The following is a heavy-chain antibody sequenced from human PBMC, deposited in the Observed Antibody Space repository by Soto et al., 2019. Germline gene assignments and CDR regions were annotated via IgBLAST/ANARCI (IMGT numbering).Heavy chain of an antibody. J-gene: IGHJ4*02. D-gene: IGHD3-22*01. CDR1: GFTFSSYS. V-gene: IGHV3-21*01. Sequence: PGGSLRLSCAASGFTFSSYSMNWVRQAPGKGLEWVSSISSSSSYIYYADSVKGRFTISRDNAKNSLYLQMNSLRAEDTAVYYCARDKRTTMIAFDYWGQGTLVTVSS. CDR2: ISSSSSYI. CDR3: ARDKRTTMIAFDY.